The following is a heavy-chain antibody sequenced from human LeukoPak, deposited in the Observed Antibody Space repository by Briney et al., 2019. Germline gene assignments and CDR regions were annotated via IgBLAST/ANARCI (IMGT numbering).Heavy chain of an antibody. CDR2: INHSGST. Sequence: SETLSLTCAVYGGSFSGYYWSWIRQPPGKGLEWIAEINHSGSTNYNPSLKSRVTISINTSNNHFSLNLPSVTAGDTAVYYGAREVSYGPPSGFDPWGQGTLVTVSS. CDR3: AREVSYGPPSGFDP. J-gene: IGHJ5*02. D-gene: IGHD4-17*01. V-gene: IGHV4-34*01. CDR1: GGSFSGYY.